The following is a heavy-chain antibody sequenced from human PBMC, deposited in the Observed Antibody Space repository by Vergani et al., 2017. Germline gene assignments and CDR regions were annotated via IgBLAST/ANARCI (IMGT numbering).Heavy chain of an antibody. D-gene: IGHD2-21*01. V-gene: IGHV3-15*05. CDR2: IKSTFDRGTT. Sequence: EGQLVESGGGIVKPGGSLRLSCVASGFSFRNAWMNWVRRTPGKGLEWVGRIKSTFDRGTTDYAAAVKGRFTISRDDSKNTLFLQMNGLKTEDIGVYYCTTDPRYCGDGSCYWLRDHHYYGMDVWGQGTTVTVSS. CDR3: TTDPRYCGDGSCYWLRDHHYYGMDV. J-gene: IGHJ6*02. CDR1: GFSFRNAW.